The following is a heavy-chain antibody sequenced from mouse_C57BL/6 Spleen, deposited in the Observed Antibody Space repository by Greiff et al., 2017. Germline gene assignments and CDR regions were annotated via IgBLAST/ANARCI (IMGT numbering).Heavy chain of an antibody. V-gene: IGHV1-26*01. CDR2: INPNNGGT. Sequence: EVQLQQSGPELVKPGASVKISCKASGYTFTDYYMNWVKQSHGKSLEWIGDINPNNGGTSYNQKFKGKATLTVDKSSSIAYMELRSLTSEDSAVYYCARDEGYYGYDRDYAMDYWGQGTSVTVSS. D-gene: IGHD2-2*01. J-gene: IGHJ4*01. CDR3: ARDEGYYGYDRDYAMDY. CDR1: GYTFTDYY.